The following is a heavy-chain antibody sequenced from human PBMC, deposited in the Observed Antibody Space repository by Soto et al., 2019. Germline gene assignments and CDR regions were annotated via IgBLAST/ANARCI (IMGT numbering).Heavy chain of an antibody. Sequence: ASVKVSCKASGYTFTSYGISWVRQAPGQGLEWMGWISAYNGNTNYAQKLQGRVTRTTDTSTSTAYMELRSLRSDDTAVYYCARGAPHCSSTSCSYYYYYYMDVWGKGTTVTVSS. CDR3: ARGAPHCSSTSCSYYYYYYMDV. V-gene: IGHV1-18*01. D-gene: IGHD2-2*01. CDR2: ISAYNGNT. J-gene: IGHJ6*03. CDR1: GYTFTSYG.